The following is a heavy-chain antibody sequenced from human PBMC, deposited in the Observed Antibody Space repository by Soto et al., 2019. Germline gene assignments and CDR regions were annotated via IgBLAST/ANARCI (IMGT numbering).Heavy chain of an antibody. J-gene: IGHJ6*02. V-gene: IGHV1-69*01. Sequence: QVQLVQSGAEVKKPGSSVKVSCTAPGGTFSSYAISWVRQAPGQGLEWMGGIIPIFGTAKYAQKFQGRVTITADESTSTGYMELSSLRSEDTAVYYCARSQGGSSSLDIYYYYYYGMDVWGQGTTVTVSS. CDR2: IIPIFGTA. CDR1: GGTFSSYA. CDR3: ARSQGGSSSLDIYYYYYYGMDV. D-gene: IGHD2-15*01.